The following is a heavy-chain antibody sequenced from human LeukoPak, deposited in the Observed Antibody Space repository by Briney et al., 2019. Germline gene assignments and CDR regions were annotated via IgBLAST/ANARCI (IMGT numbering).Heavy chain of an antibody. CDR1: GCSISSYY. V-gene: IGHV4-59*01. D-gene: IGHD4-11*01. J-gene: IGHJ4*02. CDR3: ARVRGNYFPDY. Sequence: SETLSLTCTVSGCSISSYYWSWIRQPPGKGLEWIGYIYYTGSTNYNPSLKSRVTIPVDTSKNQFSLKLSSVTAADTAVYYCARVRGNYFPDYWGQGTLVTVSS. CDR2: IYYTGST.